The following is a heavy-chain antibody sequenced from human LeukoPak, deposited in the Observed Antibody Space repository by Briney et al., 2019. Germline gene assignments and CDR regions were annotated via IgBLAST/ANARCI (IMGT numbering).Heavy chain of an antibody. Sequence: SETLSLTCTVSGGSISSYYWSWIRQPPGKGLEWIGYIYFSGSTNYNPSLKSRVTISVDTSKNQFSLKLSSVTAADTAVYYCARVNSSGWYVGYWGQGTLVTVSS. V-gene: IGHV4-59*01. D-gene: IGHD6-19*01. CDR2: IYFSGST. CDR1: GGSISSYY. CDR3: ARVNSSGWYVGY. J-gene: IGHJ4*02.